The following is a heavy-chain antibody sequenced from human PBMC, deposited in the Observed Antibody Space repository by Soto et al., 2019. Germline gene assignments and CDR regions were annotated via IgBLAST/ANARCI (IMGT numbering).Heavy chain of an antibody. CDR2: ISAYNGNT. CDR3: ARDRRRYCSGGSCYPDY. CDR1: GYTFTSYG. V-gene: IGHV1-18*01. D-gene: IGHD2-15*01. J-gene: IGHJ4*02. Sequence: GASVKVSCKASGYTFTSYGISWVRQAPGQGLEWMGWISAYNGNTNYAQKLQGRVTMTTDTSTSTAYMELRSLRSDDTAVYYCARDRRRYCSGGSCYPDYWGQGTLVTVSS.